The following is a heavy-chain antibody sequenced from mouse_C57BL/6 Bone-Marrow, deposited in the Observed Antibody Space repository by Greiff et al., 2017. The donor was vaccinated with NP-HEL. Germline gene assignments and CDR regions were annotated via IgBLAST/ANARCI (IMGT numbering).Heavy chain of an antibody. J-gene: IGHJ3*01. CDR2: IDPETGGT. CDR1: GYTFTDYE. D-gene: IGHD3-2*02. V-gene: IGHV1-15*01. Sequence: VKLQESGAELVRPGASVTLSCMASGYTFTDYEMHWVKQTPVHGLEWIGAIDPETGGTAYNQKFKGKAILTADKSSSTAYMELRSLTSEDSAVYYCTRSSAWFAYWGQGTLVTVSA. CDR3: TRSSAWFAY.